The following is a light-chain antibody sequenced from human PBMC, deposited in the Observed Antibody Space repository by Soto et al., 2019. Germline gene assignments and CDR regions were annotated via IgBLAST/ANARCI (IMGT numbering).Light chain of an antibody. CDR3: QQVYVYPST. CDR2: AAS. J-gene: IGKJ4*01. Sequence: FTQSPSSLSAYVGDRVTIPCRASQGISSYLGWYQQKPGKAPNLLIYAASTLQSGVPSRFSGGGSGTDFTLTISSLQPEDFATYYCQQVYVYPSTFGGGTKVDIK. CDR1: QGISSY. V-gene: IGKV1-9*01.